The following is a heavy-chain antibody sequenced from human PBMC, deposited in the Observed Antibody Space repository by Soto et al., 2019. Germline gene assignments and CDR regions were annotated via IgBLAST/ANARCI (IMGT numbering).Heavy chain of an antibody. J-gene: IGHJ5*02. V-gene: IGHV4-34*01. CDR3: AAAVARGWFAP. D-gene: IGHD6-19*01. CDR1: GGSFSGYY. CDR2: INHSGST. Sequence: PSETLSLTCAIYGGSFSGYYWSWIRQPPGKGLEWIGEINHSGSTNYNPSLKSRVAMSVDTSKNQFSLKLSSVTAADMAVYYCAAAVARGWFAPWGQGTLVTVSS.